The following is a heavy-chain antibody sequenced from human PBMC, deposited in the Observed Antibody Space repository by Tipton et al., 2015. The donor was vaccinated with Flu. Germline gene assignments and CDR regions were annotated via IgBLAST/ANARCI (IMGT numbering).Heavy chain of an antibody. V-gene: IGHV3-13*01. CDR2: IGSAGDT. J-gene: IGHJ6*02. D-gene: IGHD6-13*01. CDR1: GFTFSLYD. Sequence: SLRLSCAASGFTFSLYDIHWVRQVTGKSLEWVSAIGSAGDTHYSDAVKGRFTITRDNVKKSLYLQMSRLRVGDTAVYYCARGPLPDSNWYNGMDVWGQGTTVTVSS. CDR3: ARGPLPDSNWYNGMDV.